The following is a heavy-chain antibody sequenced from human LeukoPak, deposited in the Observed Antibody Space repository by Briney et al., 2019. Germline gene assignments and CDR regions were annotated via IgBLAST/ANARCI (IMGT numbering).Heavy chain of an antibody. CDR3: AKAYSSGYYSPGDGLGI. D-gene: IGHD3-22*01. V-gene: IGHV3-23*01. Sequence: GGSLRLSCAASGFTFSSYAMSWVRQAPGKGLEWVSAISGSGGSTYYADSVKGRFTISRDNSKNTLYLQMNSLRAEDTAVYYCAKAYSSGYYSPGDGLGIWGQGTMVTVSS. J-gene: IGHJ3*02. CDR1: GFTFSSYA. CDR2: ISGSGGST.